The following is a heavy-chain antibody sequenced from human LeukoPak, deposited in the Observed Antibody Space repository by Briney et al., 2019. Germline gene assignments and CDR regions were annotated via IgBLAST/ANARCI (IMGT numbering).Heavy chain of an antibody. Sequence: GGSLRLSCAASGFTFSSYAMSWVRQAPGKGLEWVSTIIGSGGDTYYADSVKGRFTISRDTSKNMLYLQMNSLRAEDTAVYYCAKAWAAAGTFASWGQGTLVAVSS. CDR2: IIGSGGDT. CDR3: AKAWAAAGTFAS. V-gene: IGHV3-23*01. J-gene: IGHJ4*02. D-gene: IGHD6-13*01. CDR1: GFTFSSYA.